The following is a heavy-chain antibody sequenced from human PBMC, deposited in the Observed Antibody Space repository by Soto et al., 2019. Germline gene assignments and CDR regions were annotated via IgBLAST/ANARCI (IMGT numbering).Heavy chain of an antibody. J-gene: IGHJ4*02. D-gene: IGHD3-22*01. CDR3: IGHYYDSSGYYYVDY. V-gene: IGHV4-30-4*03. Sequence: SETLSLTCTVSGGSISSGDYYWSWIRQPPGKGLEWIGYIYYSGSTYYNPSLKSRVTISVDTSKNQFSPKLSSVTAADTAVYNAIGHYYDSSGYYYVDYWGQGTLVTVSS. CDR1: GGSISSGDYY. CDR2: IYYSGST.